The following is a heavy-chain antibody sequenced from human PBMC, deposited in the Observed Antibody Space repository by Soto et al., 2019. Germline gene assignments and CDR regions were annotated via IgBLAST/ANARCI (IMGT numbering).Heavy chain of an antibody. Sequence: PGGSLRLSCAASGFTFSNAWMSWVRQAPGKGLEWVGRIKSKTDGGTTDYAAPVKGRFTISRDDSKNTLYLQMNSLKTEDTAFFYFTTSLRYFDGARAFDIWGQGTMVTVSS. CDR2: IKSKTDGGTT. CDR1: GFTFSNAW. V-gene: IGHV3-15*01. CDR3: TTSLRYFDGARAFDI. D-gene: IGHD3-9*01. J-gene: IGHJ3*02.